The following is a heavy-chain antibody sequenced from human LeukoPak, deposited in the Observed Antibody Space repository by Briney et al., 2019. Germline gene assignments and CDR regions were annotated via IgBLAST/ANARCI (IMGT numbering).Heavy chain of an antibody. CDR3: ARTVVSPAEDYMDV. D-gene: IGHD2-15*01. CDR2: ISSSSSYI. Sequence: GGSLRLSCAASVFTFSTYSINWVRQAPGKGLDWVSSISSSSSYIYYADSVKGRFTISRDNAKNSLYLQMNSLRAEDTAVYYCARTVVSPAEDYMDVWGKGTTVTVSS. V-gene: IGHV3-21*01. CDR1: VFTFSTYS. J-gene: IGHJ6*03.